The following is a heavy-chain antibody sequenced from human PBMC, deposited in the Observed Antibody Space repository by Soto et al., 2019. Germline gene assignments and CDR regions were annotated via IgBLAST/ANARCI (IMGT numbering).Heavy chain of an antibody. D-gene: IGHD2-15*01. Sequence: PSETLSLTCTVSGDALNSRNSLSDWFRQPPGKGLEFICSAYTTGGTSYKQTLKSRVTISVDTSKNQISPKVTSVTAADTAGYYWRKVVEAATRHNDFDYWGQGTLVTVSS. V-gene: IGHV4-39*01. CDR2: AYTTGGT. J-gene: IGHJ4*02. CDR3: RKVVEAATRHNDFDY. CDR1: GDALNSRNSL.